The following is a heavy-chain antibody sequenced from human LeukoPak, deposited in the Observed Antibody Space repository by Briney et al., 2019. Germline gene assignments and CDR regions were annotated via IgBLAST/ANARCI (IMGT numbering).Heavy chain of an antibody. CDR3: ARSDSSGYYYDY. CDR1: GFTSSSYW. V-gene: IGHV3-7*03. CDR2: IKQDGSEK. J-gene: IGHJ4*02. Sequence: GGSLRLSCAASGFTSSSYWMSWVRQAPGKGLEWVANIKQDGSEKYYVDSVKGRFTISRDNAKNSLYLQMNSLRAEDTAVYYCARSDSSGYYYDYWGQGTLVTVSS. D-gene: IGHD3-22*01.